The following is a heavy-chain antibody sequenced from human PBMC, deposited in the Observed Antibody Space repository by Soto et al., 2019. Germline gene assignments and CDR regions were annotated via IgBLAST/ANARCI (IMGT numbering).Heavy chain of an antibody. CDR1: GFTFSSYV. J-gene: IGHJ6*02. CDR3: ARDQSDYYYGLDV. V-gene: IGHV3-30*04. Sequence: WGSLRLSCAASGFTFSSYVMHWVRQAPGKGLEWVAVISYDGSNKYYADSVKGRFTISRDNSKNTLYLQMNSLRADDTAVFYCARDQSDYYYGLDVWGQGTTVTVSS. CDR2: ISYDGSNK.